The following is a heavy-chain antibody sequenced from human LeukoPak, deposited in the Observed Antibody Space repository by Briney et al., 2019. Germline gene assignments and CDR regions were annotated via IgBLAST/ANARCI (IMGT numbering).Heavy chain of an antibody. J-gene: IGHJ4*02. V-gene: IGHV4-39*01. CDR2: IYYSGST. Sequence: PSETLSLTCTVSSGSISSSSYYWGWIRQPPGKGLEWIGSIYYSGSTYYNPSLKSRVTISVDTSKNQFSLKLSSVTAADTAVYYCARPVPIFGVAPRYYFDYWGQGTLVTVSS. CDR3: ARPVPIFGVAPRYYFDY. D-gene: IGHD3-3*02. CDR1: SGSISSSSYY.